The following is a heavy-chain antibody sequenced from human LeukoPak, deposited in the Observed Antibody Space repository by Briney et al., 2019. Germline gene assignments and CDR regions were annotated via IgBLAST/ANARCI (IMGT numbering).Heavy chain of an antibody. CDR3: ASLTRWLQWEKGDAFGI. D-gene: IGHD5-24*01. V-gene: IGHV3-21*01. CDR2: ISSSSSYI. J-gene: IGHJ3*02. Sequence: GGSLRLSCAASGFTFSSYSMNWVRQAPGKGLEWVSSISSSSSYIYYADSVKGRFTISRDNAKNSLYLQMNSLRAEDTAVYYCASLTRWLQWEKGDAFGIWDQGTMVTVSS. CDR1: GFTFSSYS.